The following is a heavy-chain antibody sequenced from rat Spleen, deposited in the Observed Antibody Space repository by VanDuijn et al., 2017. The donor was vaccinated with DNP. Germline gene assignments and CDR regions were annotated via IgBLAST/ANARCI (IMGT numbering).Heavy chain of an antibody. CDR1: GFTFSKYG. D-gene: IGHD1-12*03. CDR3: AYYHDGYH. V-gene: IGHV5S13*01. CDR2: ISTNGGNS. Sequence: EVQLVESGGGLVQPGRSLKLSCAASGFTFSKYGMAWVRQAPTQGLEWVASISTNGGNSYYRDSVKGRFTISRDNAKNTLYLQMDSLRSEDTATYYCAYYHDGYHWGQGVMVTVSS. J-gene: IGHJ2*01.